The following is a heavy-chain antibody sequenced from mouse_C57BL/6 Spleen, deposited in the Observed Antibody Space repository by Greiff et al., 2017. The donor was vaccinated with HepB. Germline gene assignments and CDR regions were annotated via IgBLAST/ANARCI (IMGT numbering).Heavy chain of an antibody. J-gene: IGHJ1*03. Sequence: EVQLQQSGPELVKPGASVKIPCKASGYTFTDYNMDWVKQSHGKSLEWIGDINPNNGGTIYNQKFKGKATLTVDKSSSTAYMELRSLTSEDTAVYYCAREGLYGNYGGYFDVWGTGTTVTVSS. CDR3: AREGLYGNYGGYFDV. V-gene: IGHV1-18*01. CDR1: GYTFTDYN. D-gene: IGHD2-1*01. CDR2: INPNNGGT.